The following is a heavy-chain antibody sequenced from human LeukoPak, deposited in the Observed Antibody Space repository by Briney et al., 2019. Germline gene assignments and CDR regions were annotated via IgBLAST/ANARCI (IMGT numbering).Heavy chain of an antibody. D-gene: IGHD3-10*01. V-gene: IGHV6-1*01. CDR1: GDSVSSNSAA. J-gene: IGHJ6*03. Sequence: SQTLSLTCAISGDSVSSNSAAWNWIRQSPSRGLEWLGRTYYRSKWYNDYAVSVKSRITINPDTSKNQFSLQLNSVTPEDTAVYYCARDTFAHFLWFIHFPPRYMVRGDHEQPNYYYYYMDVWGKGTTVTISS. CDR2: TYYRSKWYN. CDR3: ARDTFAHFLWFIHFPPRYMVRGDHEQPNYYYYYMDV.